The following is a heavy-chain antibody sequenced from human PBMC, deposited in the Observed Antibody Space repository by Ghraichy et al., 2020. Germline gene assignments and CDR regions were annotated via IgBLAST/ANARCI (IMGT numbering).Heavy chain of an antibody. D-gene: IGHD1-26*01. Sequence: GESLNISCAASGFTFSVHYMEWVRQAPGKGLEWVGRSRNKPNSYSTEYAASVEGRFTISRDDSKTSVYLQMNSLKTEDAAVYYCARGSASSSYYYYYMDVGGKGTTVTVSS. CDR3: ARGSASSSYYYYYMDV. V-gene: IGHV3-72*01. CDR1: GFTFSVHY. J-gene: IGHJ6*03. CDR2: SRNKPNSYST.